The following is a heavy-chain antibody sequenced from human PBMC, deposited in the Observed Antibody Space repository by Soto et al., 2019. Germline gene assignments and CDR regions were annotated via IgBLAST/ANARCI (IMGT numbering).Heavy chain of an antibody. J-gene: IGHJ5*01. CDR3: ARDPPTGTTLDWFDS. V-gene: IGHV3-21*01. D-gene: IGHD1-7*01. Sequence: EVQLVESGGGLVKPGGSLRLSCAASGFSFSSDSMGWVRQAPGKGLEWVSSISSSGSFMNYADSVKGRFTISRDNAKNSLYLQMSRLKDEDTAVYYCARDPPTGTTLDWFDSWGQGTRVSVST. CDR1: GFSFSSDS. CDR2: ISSSGSFM.